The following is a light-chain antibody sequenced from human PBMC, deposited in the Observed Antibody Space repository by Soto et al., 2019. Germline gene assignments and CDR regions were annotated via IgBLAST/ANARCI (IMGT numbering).Light chain of an antibody. J-gene: IGKJ1*01. V-gene: IGKV3-20*01. Sequence: EIVLTQSPGSLSLSPGQRATLSCRASQSVDTTFFAWYQKKPGQAPRLLIYDASKRATGIHDRFSGSGSGTDFTLIISRLEPEDFAVYYCEQYNNWPPWTFGQGTKVEI. CDR3: EQYNNWPPWT. CDR2: DAS. CDR1: QSVDTTF.